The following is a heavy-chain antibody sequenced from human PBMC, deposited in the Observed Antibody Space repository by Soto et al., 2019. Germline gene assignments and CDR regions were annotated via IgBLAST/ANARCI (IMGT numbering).Heavy chain of an antibody. Sequence: QVQLVESGRGVVQPGSSLRLSCATSGFTFSNYGMHWVRQAPGKGLEWVAVTRHDGTNKYYADSVKGRFTISRDNSKNTVHLQMNSLRGEDTAVYYCARDLSGPLDYWGQGTLVTVSS. J-gene: IGHJ4*02. CDR2: TRHDGTNK. CDR1: GFTFSNYG. CDR3: ARDLSGPLDY. V-gene: IGHV3-33*01.